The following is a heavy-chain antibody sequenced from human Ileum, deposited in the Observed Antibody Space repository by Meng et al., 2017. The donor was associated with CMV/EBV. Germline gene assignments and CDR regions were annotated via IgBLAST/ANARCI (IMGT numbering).Heavy chain of an antibody. J-gene: IGHJ4*02. V-gene: IGHV1-18*01. CDR1: YTFTSYG. CDR3: ARDNGPDSGSLRGAFDY. CDR2: ISAYNGNT. Sequence: YTFTSYGISWVRQAPGQGLEWMGWISAYNGNTNYAQKLQGRVTMTTDTSTSTAYMELRSLRSDDTAVYYCARDNGPDSGSLRGAFDYWGQGTLVTVSS. D-gene: IGHD1-26*01.